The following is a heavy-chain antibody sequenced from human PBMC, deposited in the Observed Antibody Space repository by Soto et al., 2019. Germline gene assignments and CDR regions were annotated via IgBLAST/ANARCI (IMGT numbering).Heavy chain of an antibody. CDR3: ARCTFGGVIVMKAFDI. D-gene: IGHD3-16*02. CDR2: IYYSGST. Sequence: TLSLTCTVSGGSISSGGYYWSWIRQHPGKGLEWIGYIYYSGSTYYNPSLKSRVTISVDTSKNQFSLKLSSVTAADTAVYYCARCTFGGVIVMKAFDIWGQGTMVTVSS. J-gene: IGHJ3*02. CDR1: GGSISSGGYY. V-gene: IGHV4-31*03.